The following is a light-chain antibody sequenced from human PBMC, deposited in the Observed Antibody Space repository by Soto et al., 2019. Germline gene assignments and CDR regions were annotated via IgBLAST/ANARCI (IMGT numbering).Light chain of an antibody. J-gene: IGKJ4*01. V-gene: IGKV3-15*01. CDR1: QSVSSN. Sequence: EIVMTQSPATLSVSPGERATLSCRASQSVSSNLAWYQQKPGQTPNLLIYVASTRATGIPARFSGSGSETEFTRTISSLQSEEFAVYYCQQYNVWPLTFGGGTKVEFK. CDR3: QQYNVWPLT. CDR2: VAS.